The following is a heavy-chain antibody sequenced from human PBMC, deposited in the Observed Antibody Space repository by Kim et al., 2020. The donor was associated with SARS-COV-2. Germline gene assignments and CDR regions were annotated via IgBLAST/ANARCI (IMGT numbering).Heavy chain of an antibody. J-gene: IGHJ4*02. V-gene: IGHV3-74*01. CDR3: IRRQFTSEWYYFDY. D-gene: IGHD3-3*01. Sequence: GRVRVWGSGISSDGTSSSYGDSVKGRFTISRDNAKYTLYLQMNSLRGEETDGYYGIRRQFTSEWYYFDYWGQGTLLTVSS. CDR2: ISSDGTSS.